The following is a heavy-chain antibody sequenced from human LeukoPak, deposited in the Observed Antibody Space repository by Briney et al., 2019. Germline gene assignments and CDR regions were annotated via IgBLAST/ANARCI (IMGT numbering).Heavy chain of an antibody. CDR3: VRDIATTPVY. Sequence: GGSLSLSCAASGFTFSSYWMHWVRQAPGKGLVWVSRIVSDRSSATYADSVRGRFTVSRDNAKSTLFLQMNSLTPEDTAVYYCVRDIATTPVYWGQGALVTVSS. J-gene: IGHJ4*02. CDR2: IVSDRSSA. D-gene: IGHD2-15*01. V-gene: IGHV3-74*01. CDR1: GFTFSSYW.